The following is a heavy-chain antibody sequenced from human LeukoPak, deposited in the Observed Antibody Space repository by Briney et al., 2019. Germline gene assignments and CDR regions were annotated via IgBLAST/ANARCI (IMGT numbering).Heavy chain of an antibody. D-gene: IGHD3-22*01. V-gene: IGHV3-33*03. CDR3: AKGGSYYDSSGYFWFDP. CDR1: GFTFSSYG. CDR2: IWYDGSNK. J-gene: IGHJ5*02. Sequence: GRSLRLSCAASGFTFSSYGMHWVRQAPGKGLEWVAVIWYDGSNKYYADSVEGRFTISRDNAKNSLYLQMNSLRAEDTALYYCAKGGSYYDSSGYFWFDPWGQGTLVTVSS.